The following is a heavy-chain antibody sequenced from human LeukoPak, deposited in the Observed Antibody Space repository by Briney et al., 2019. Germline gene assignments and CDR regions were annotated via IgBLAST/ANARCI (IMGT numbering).Heavy chain of an antibody. J-gene: IGHJ5*02. CDR3: ARERDIVVVPAAGNWFDP. CDR1: GGTFSSYA. V-gene: IGHV1-69*01. D-gene: IGHD2-2*01. Sequence: SVKVSCKASGGTFSSYAISWVRQAPGQGLEWMGGIIPIFGTANYAQKFQGRVTITADESTSTVYMELSSLRSEDTAVYYCARERDIVVVPAAGNWFDPWGQGTLVTVSS. CDR2: IIPIFGTA.